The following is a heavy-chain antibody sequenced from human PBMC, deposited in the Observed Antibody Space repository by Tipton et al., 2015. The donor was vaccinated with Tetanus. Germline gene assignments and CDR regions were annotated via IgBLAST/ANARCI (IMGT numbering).Heavy chain of an antibody. CDR3: AREADCSGGSCFAGDFDN. Sequence: SLRLSCAASGFIFSSYGIHWVRQAPGKGLEWVAVSWYDGTDTYYADAVKGRFTISRDNSKNTLYLQMNSLRAEDTAEYYCAREADCSGGSCFAGDFDNWGQGPQVTVSS. J-gene: IGHJ4*02. D-gene: IGHD2-15*01. CDR2: SWYDGTDT. CDR1: GFIFSSYG. V-gene: IGHV3-33*01.